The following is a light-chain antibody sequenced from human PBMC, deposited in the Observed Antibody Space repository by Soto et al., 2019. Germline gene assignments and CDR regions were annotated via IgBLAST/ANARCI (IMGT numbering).Light chain of an antibody. CDR1: ESIRNN. CDR3: QQTYSTPRGA. V-gene: IGKV1-39*01. Sequence: DIQMTQSPSSLSASVGDRVTITCRASESIRNNLNWYQQKPGKAPKLLIYAASTLHSGVPSRFSGGGSGTEFTLTIGSLQPEDFTTSYCQQTYSTPRGAFGQGTKVEFK. J-gene: IGKJ1*01. CDR2: AAS.